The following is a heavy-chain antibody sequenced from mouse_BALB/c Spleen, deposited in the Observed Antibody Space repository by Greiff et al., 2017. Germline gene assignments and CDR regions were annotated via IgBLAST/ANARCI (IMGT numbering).Heavy chain of an antibody. J-gene: IGHJ1*01. CDR2: ISTYYGNT. CDR1: SYTFTDYA. CDR3: ARGSITTVNRGYFDV. Sequence: QVQLQQSGPELVRPGVSVKISCKGSSYTFTDYAMHWVKQSHAKSLEWIGVISTYYGNTNYNQKFKGKATMTVDKSSSTAYMELARLTSEDSAVYYGARGSITTVNRGYFDVWGEGTTVTVSS. V-gene: IGHV1-67*01. D-gene: IGHD1-1*01.